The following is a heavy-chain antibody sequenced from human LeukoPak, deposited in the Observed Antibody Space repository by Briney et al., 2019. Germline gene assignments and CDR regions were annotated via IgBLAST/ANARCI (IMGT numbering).Heavy chain of an antibody. CDR2: IGAYNGNT. CDR3: ARDKSVAAATRVDY. CDR1: GYTFTSYG. Sequence: SVKVSCKASGYTFTSYGISWVRQAPGQGLEWMGWIGAYNGNTNYAQKLQGRVTMTTGTSTSTAYMELRSLRSDDTAVYYCARDKSVAAATRVDYWGQGTLVTVSS. J-gene: IGHJ4*02. D-gene: IGHD2-15*01. V-gene: IGHV1-18*01.